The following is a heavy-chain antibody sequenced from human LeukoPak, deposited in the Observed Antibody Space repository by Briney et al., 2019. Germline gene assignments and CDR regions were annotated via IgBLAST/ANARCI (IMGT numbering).Heavy chain of an antibody. J-gene: IGHJ1*01. D-gene: IGHD3-9*01. Sequence: PGGSLRLSCAASGFTFSSFTMNWVRQAPGKGLEWVSSISSSSRYINYADSLKGRFTISRDDAKNSLYLQMNSLTAEDTAVYYCAREGYDILTGYAEYFQHWGQGTLVTVSS. CDR3: AREGYDILTGYAEYFQH. V-gene: IGHV3-21*01. CDR1: GFTFSSFT. CDR2: ISSSSRYI.